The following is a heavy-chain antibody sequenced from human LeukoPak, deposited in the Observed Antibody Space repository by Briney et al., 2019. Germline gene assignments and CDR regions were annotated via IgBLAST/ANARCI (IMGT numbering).Heavy chain of an antibody. Sequence: SETLSLTCNVSGVSVSDGRYYWPWMRQHPGKGLEWIGYKYYSGSAKYNPSLKSRLTISIDTSKNQFSLQLSSVTAADTATYYCATPYCSSISCLDVFNVWGPGTRVTVSS. J-gene: IGHJ3*01. CDR3: ATPYCSSISCLDVFNV. CDR2: KYYSGSA. D-gene: IGHD2-2*01. CDR1: GVSVSDGRYY. V-gene: IGHV4-31*03.